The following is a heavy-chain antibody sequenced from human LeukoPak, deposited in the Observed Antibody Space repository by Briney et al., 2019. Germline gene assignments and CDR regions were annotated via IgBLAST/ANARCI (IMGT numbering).Heavy chain of an antibody. CDR2: ISRSNNV. Sequence: GGSQRLSCTGTGFTFSAYDMNWVRQAPGKGLEWVSYISRSNNVYYADSVKGRFTISRGNAKNSLYLQMNSLRAEDTAVYYCAYSNSFDYWGQGTLVTVSS. CDR3: AYSNSFDY. D-gene: IGHD4-4*01. V-gene: IGHV3-48*01. CDR1: GFTFSAYD. J-gene: IGHJ4*02.